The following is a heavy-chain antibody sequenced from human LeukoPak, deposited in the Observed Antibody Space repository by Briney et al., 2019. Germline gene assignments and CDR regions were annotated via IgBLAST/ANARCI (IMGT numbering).Heavy chain of an antibody. V-gene: IGHV4-34*01. Sequence: SETLSLTRAVYGGSFSGYYWSWIRQPPGKGLEWIGEINHSGSTNYNPSLKSRVTISVDTSKNQFSLKLSSVTAADTAVYYCARGVDYDSSGYYSITTAYYFDYWGQGTLVTVSS. J-gene: IGHJ4*02. CDR3: ARGVDYDSSGYYSITTAYYFDY. CDR2: INHSGST. D-gene: IGHD3-22*01. CDR1: GGSFSGYY.